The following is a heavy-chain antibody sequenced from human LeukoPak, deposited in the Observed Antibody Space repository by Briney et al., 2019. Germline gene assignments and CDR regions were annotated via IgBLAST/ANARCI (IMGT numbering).Heavy chain of an antibody. D-gene: IGHD3-3*01. J-gene: IGHJ4*02. Sequence: SVKVSCKASGGTFSSYAISWVRQAPGQGLEWMGGIIPIFGTANYAQKFQGRVTITADESTSTAYMELSSLRSEDTAVYYCARDHEFLEWSWFDYWGQGTLVTVSS. CDR3: ARDHEFLEWSWFDY. V-gene: IGHV1-69*13. CDR2: IIPIFGTA. CDR1: GGTFSSYA.